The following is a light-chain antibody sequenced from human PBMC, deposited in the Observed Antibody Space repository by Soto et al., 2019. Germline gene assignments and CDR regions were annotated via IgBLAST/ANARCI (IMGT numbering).Light chain of an antibody. Sequence: QPVLTQSPSASASLGASVKLTCTLSSGHSSYDIAWHQQQPEKGPRYLMKLNSDGSHTKGDGIPDRFSGSSSGAERYLTISSLQSEDEADYYCQTWGTGIHVVFGGGTKVTVL. CDR2: LNSDGSH. V-gene: IGLV4-69*01. CDR3: QTWGTGIHVV. J-gene: IGLJ2*01. CDR1: SGHSSYD.